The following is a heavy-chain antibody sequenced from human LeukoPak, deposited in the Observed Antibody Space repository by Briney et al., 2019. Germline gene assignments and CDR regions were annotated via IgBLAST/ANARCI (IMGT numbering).Heavy chain of an antibody. D-gene: IGHD5-12*01. V-gene: IGHV1-69*05. CDR1: GGTFSSYA. CDR2: IIPIFGTA. CDR3: VRDHSSWLRFGTLYWYFDL. Sequence: SVKVSCKASGGTFSSYAISWVRQAPGQGLEWMGRIIPIFGTANYAQKFQGRVTITTDESTSTAYMELSSLRSEDTAVYYCVRDHSSWLRFGTLYWYFDLWGRGTLVTVSS. J-gene: IGHJ2*01.